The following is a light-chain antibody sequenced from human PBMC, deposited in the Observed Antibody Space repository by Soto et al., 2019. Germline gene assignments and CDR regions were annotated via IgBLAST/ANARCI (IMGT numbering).Light chain of an antibody. CDR2: VSN. V-gene: IGLV1-40*01. CDR1: SSNIGADYG. Sequence: SVLTQPPSVSGAPGQRVTISCTGSSSNIGADYGVHWYQHLPGTAPKLLIYVSNNRPSGVPDRFSGSKSGTSASLAITGLQAEDEADYFCQSYDNSLSGVVFGGGTKLTVL. J-gene: IGLJ2*01. CDR3: QSYDNSLSGVV.